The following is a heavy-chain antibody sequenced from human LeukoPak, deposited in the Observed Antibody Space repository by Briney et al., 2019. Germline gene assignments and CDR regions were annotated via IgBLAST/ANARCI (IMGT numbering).Heavy chain of an antibody. CDR2: VSANGGET. CDR1: GFTFSIYA. J-gene: IGHJ4*02. CDR3: AKRYYDFPLDY. Sequence: GGSLRLSCAASGFTFSIYAMNWVRQAPGKGLEWVSSVSANGGETHYADSVKGRFTISRDNSKNTLYLQINNPRVEDTAVYYCAKRYYDFPLDYWGQGTLVTVSS. V-gene: IGHV3-23*01. D-gene: IGHD3-3*01.